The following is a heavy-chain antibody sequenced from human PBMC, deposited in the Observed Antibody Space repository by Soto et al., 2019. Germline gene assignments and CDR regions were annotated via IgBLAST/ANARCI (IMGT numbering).Heavy chain of an antibody. CDR1: GFTFSSYG. Sequence: QVQLVESGGGVVQPGRSLRLSCAASGFTFSSYGMHWVRQAPGKGLEWVAVIWYDGSNKYYADSVKGRFTISRDNSKNTLYLQMNSLRAEDTAVYYCARDQGGDVLVPAARHYCYGMDVWGQGTTVTVSS. CDR3: ARDQGGDVLVPAARHYCYGMDV. J-gene: IGHJ6*02. V-gene: IGHV3-33*01. D-gene: IGHD2-2*01. CDR2: IWYDGSNK.